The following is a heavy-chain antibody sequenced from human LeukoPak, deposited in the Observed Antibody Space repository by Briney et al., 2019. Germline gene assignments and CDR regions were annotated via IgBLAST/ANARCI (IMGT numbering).Heavy chain of an antibody. CDR3: ARGPYYDSSGYYIGDDYYFDY. V-gene: IGHV1-3*03. J-gene: IGHJ4*02. CDR1: GYTFTSYG. Sequence: ASVKVSCKASGYTFTSYGISWVRQAPGQGLEWMGWINAGNGNTKYSQEFQGRVTITRDTSASTAYMELSSLRSEDMAVYYCARGPYYDSSGYYIGDDYYFDYWGQGTLVTVSS. D-gene: IGHD3-22*01. CDR2: INAGNGNT.